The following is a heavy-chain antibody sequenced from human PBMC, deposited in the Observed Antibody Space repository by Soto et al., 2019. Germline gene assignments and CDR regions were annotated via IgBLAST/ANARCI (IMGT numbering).Heavy chain of an antibody. CDR1: GYTFTHYG. J-gene: IGHJ3*02. D-gene: IGHD3-10*01. CDR2: ISAFNGNT. V-gene: IGHV1-18*01. CDR3: ARVYGSGSYIAFDI. Sequence: QVQLVQSGAEVRKPGASVKVSCKASGYTFTHYGISWVRQAPGQGLAWMGWISAFNGNTKYVENFQDRVTMTTDTSTNKSYLELRSLRSDDTAMYYCARVYGSGSYIAFDIWGQGTMVTVSS.